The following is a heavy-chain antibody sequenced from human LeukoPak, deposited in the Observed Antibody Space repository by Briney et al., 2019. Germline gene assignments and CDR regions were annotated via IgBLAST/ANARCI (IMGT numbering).Heavy chain of an antibody. D-gene: IGHD3-3*01. V-gene: IGHV1-69*05. CDR2: IIPIFGTA. CDR1: GGTFSSYA. J-gene: IGHJ4*02. Sequence: SVKVSCKASGGTFSSYAISWVRQAPGQGLEWMGGIIPIFGTANYAQKFQGRVTITTDESTSTDYMELSSLRSEDTAVYYCATAYYDFWSGYPPLFDYWGQGTLVTVSS. CDR3: ATAYYDFWSGYPPLFDY.